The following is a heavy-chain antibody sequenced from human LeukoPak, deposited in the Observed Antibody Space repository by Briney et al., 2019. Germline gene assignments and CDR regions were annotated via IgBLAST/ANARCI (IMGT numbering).Heavy chain of an antibody. CDR2: ISRGGGTI. CDR1: GFSFSNNE. V-gene: IGHV3-48*03. CDR3: ARVLSGRGSLYDYYYYMDV. D-gene: IGHD3-10*01. J-gene: IGHJ6*03. Sequence: GGSLRLSCEASGFSFSNNEMNWVRQAPGRGLEWVSYISRGGGTIYYADSVKGRFTLSRDISKNTLYLQMNSLRAEDTAVYYCARVLSGRGSLYDYYYYMDVWGKGTTVTISS.